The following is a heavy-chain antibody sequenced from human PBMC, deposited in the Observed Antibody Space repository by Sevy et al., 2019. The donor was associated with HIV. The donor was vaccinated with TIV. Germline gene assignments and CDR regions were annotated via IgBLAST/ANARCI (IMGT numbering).Heavy chain of an antibody. D-gene: IGHD2-2*01. Sequence: GGSLRLSCAASGFTFSSYGMSWVRQAPGKGLKWVSSISHSGGSTYYADSVKGRFTISRDNSKNTLYLQMSSLRAEDTAVYYCAKGTLVVPAVIYYYYAMDVWGQGTTVTVSS. J-gene: IGHJ6*02. CDR2: ISHSGGST. CDR1: GFTFSSYG. CDR3: AKGTLVVPAVIYYYYAMDV. V-gene: IGHV3-23*01.